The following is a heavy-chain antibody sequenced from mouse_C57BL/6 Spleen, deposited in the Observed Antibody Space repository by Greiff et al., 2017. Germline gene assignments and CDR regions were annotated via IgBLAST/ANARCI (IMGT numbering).Heavy chain of an antibody. CDR2: INPNNGGT. D-gene: IGHD2-4*01. Sequence: VQLQQSGPELVKPGASVKISCKASGYTFTDYYMNWVKQSHGKSLEWIGDINPNNGGTSYNQKFKGKATLTVDKSSSTAYMELRSLTSEDSAVYYCARFYYDYDGAYWGQGTLVTVSA. CDR1: GYTFTDYY. V-gene: IGHV1-26*01. J-gene: IGHJ3*01. CDR3: ARFYYDYDGAY.